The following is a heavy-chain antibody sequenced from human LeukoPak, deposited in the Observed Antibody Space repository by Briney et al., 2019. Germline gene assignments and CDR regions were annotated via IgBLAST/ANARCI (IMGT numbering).Heavy chain of an antibody. D-gene: IGHD5-12*01. V-gene: IGHV1-46*01. CDR3: ASFRGGDFDY. CDR2: INPSGGST. CDR1: GYSFISYH. J-gene: IGHJ4*02. Sequence: ASVKVSCKASGYSFISYHIHWVRQAPGQGLEWMGLINPSGGSTIYAQKFQGRVTMTSDTSTNTGQMELSSLRSEDTAMYYCASFRGGDFDYWGQGTLVTVSS.